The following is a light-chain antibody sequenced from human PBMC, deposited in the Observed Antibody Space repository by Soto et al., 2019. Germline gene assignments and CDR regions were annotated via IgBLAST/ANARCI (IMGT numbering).Light chain of an antibody. V-gene: IGKV1-9*01. CDR1: QGISSY. J-gene: IGKJ5*01. CDR3: QQLKSYPIT. Sequence: DIQLTQSPSFLSASVGDRVTITCRASQGISSYLAWYQQKPRKAPKLLIYAASTLQSGVPSRFSGSESGTEFTLTISSLQPEDFATYYCQQLKSYPITFGPGTRLEIK. CDR2: AAS.